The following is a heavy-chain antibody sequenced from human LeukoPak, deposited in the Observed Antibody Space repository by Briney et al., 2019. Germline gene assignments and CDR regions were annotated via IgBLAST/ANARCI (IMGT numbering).Heavy chain of an antibody. CDR1: GGSFSGYY. D-gene: IGHD3-10*01. CDR3: ARGRTVRGPYFDY. Sequence: PSETLSLTCAVYGGSFSGYYWSWIRQPPGKGLEWIGEINRSGSTNYNPSLKSRVTISVDTSKNQFSLKLSSVTAADTAVYYCARGRTVRGPYFDYWGQGTLVTVSS. V-gene: IGHV4-34*01. CDR2: INRSGST. J-gene: IGHJ4*02.